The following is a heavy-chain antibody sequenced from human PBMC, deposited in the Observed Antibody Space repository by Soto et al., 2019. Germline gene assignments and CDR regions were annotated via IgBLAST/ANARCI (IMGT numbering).Heavy chain of an antibody. CDR1: GFTFSDYY. CDR3: ARDFPVLRYFDWPGYFDY. Sequence: GGSLRLSCAASGFTFSDYYMSWIRQAPGKGLEWVSYISSSGSTIYYADSVKGRFTISRDNAKNSLYLQMNSLRAEDTAVYYCARDFPVLRYFDWPGYFDYWGQGTLVTVSS. CDR2: ISSSGSTI. V-gene: IGHV3-11*01. J-gene: IGHJ4*02. D-gene: IGHD3-9*01.